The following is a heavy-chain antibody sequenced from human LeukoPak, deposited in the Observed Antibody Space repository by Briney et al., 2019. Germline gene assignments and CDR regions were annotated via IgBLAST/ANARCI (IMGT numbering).Heavy chain of an antibody. CDR1: GYTFTGYC. J-gene: IGHJ3*02. V-gene: IGHV1-2*02. CDR2: INPNSGGT. CDR3: ARDGGVLVPPLWYYGSGSLRAFDI. D-gene: IGHD3-10*01. Sequence: GASVKVSCKASGYTFTGYCMHWVRQAPGQGLEWMGWINPNSGGTNYAQKLQGRVTMTTDTSTSTAYMELRSLRSDDTAVYYCARDGGVLVPPLWYYGSGSLRAFDIWGQGTMVTVSS.